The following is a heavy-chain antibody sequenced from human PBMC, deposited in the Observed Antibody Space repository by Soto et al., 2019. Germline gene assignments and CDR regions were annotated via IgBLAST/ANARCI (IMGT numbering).Heavy chain of an antibody. CDR3: AKDLDPITATTFDV. D-gene: IGHD1-7*01. CDR2: VSGRGDTT. J-gene: IGHJ4*02. V-gene: IGHV3-23*01. Sequence: EVHLLESGGGLVQPGGSLRLSCVASKFPFTDFAMNWVRQAPGKGLEWVSAVSGRGDTTYYADSVNGRFTISRDNSQNNVFLQMNSLRAEDKCVYYCAKDLDPITATTFDVWGQGTLVTVSS. CDR1: KFPFTDFA.